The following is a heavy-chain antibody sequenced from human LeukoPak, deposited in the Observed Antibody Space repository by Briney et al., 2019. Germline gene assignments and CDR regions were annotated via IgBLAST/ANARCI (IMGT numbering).Heavy chain of an antibody. Sequence: ASVKVSCKASGYTFTNYYMHWVRQAPGQGLEWMGVINPSSLGTTYAQRFQGRVTMTTDTSTSTVYMDLSSLRSEDTAVYYCARALRIETFGVRRYYYHAMNVWGQGTTVTGSS. D-gene: IGHD3-3*01. CDR2: INPSSLGT. J-gene: IGHJ6*02. CDR3: ARALRIETFGVRRYYYHAMNV. CDR1: GYTFTNYY. V-gene: IGHV1-46*01.